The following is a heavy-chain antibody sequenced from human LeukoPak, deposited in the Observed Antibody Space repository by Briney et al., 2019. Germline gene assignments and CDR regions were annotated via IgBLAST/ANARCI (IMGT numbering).Heavy chain of an antibody. CDR3: ARNYQQSVAGGNYYYYGMDV. CDR1: GYTFTGYY. CDR2: INPSGGST. D-gene: IGHD6-19*01. J-gene: IGHJ6*02. V-gene: IGHV1-46*01. Sequence: ASVKVSCKASGYTFTGYYMHWVRQAPGQGLEWMGIINPSGGSTSYAQKFQGRVTMTRDTSTSTVYMELSSLRSEDTAVYYCARNYQQSVAGGNYYYYGMDVWGQGTTVTVSS.